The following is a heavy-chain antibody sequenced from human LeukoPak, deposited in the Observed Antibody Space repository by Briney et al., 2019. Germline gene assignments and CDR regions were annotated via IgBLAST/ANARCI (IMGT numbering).Heavy chain of an antibody. Sequence: ASVKVSCKASGYTFTSYGISWVRQAPGQGLEWRGWIGAYNGNTNYAQKLQGRVTMTTDTSTSTAYMELRSLRSDDTAVYYCARAPLSIVVVPAANAFDIWGQGTMVTVSS. CDR2: IGAYNGNT. CDR1: GYTFTSYG. V-gene: IGHV1-18*04. D-gene: IGHD2-2*01. J-gene: IGHJ3*02. CDR3: ARAPLSIVVVPAANAFDI.